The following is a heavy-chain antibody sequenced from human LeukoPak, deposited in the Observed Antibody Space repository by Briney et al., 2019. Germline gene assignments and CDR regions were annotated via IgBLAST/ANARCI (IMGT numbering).Heavy chain of an antibody. D-gene: IGHD5-12*01. CDR2: ISAYNGNT. CDR3: ARGGDIVATTREENWFDP. Sequence: GASVKVSCKASGYTFSSYGISWVRQAPGQGLEWMGWISAYNGNTNYAQKLQGRVTMTTDTSTSTAYMELNTLRSDDTAVYYCARGGDIVATTREENWFDPWGQGTLVTVSS. J-gene: IGHJ5*02. V-gene: IGHV1-18*01. CDR1: GYTFSSYG.